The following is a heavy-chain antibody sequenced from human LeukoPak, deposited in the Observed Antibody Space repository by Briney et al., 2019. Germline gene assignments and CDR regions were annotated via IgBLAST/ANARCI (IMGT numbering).Heavy chain of an antibody. CDR1: GYSFTNYW. V-gene: IGHV5-51*01. CDR2: IYPGDSDT. Sequence: GESLKISCEASGYSFTNYWIGWVRQMPGKGLEWMGIIYPGDSDTRYSPSFQGQVTISADKSISTAYLQRSSLQAWDTAMYYCATYAGSSSKYFQDWGQGTLVTVSS. D-gene: IGHD3-10*01. CDR3: ATYAGSSSKYFQD. J-gene: IGHJ1*01.